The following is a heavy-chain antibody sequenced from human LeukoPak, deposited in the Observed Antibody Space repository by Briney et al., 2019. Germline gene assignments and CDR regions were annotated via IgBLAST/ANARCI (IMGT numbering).Heavy chain of an antibody. Sequence: SETLSLTCTVSGSYISSYYWSWMRLPPGKGLEWTGYIYYSGSTNYNPSLKSRVTISVDTSKNQFSLKLSSVTAADTAVYYCATSEGLPYYFDYWGQGTLVTVSS. V-gene: IGHV4-59*01. D-gene: IGHD3-10*01. CDR2: IYYSGST. CDR3: ATSEGLPYYFDY. J-gene: IGHJ4*02. CDR1: GSYISSYY.